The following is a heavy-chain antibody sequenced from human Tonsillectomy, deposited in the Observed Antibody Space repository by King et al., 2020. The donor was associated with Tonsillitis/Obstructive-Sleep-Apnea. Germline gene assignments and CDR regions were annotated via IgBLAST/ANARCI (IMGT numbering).Heavy chain of an antibody. J-gene: IGHJ6*02. CDR2: IDPSDSYT. Sequence: QLVQSGAEVKKPGESLRISCKGSGYNFITYWITWVRQMPGKGLEWMGGIDPSDSYTKYSPAFQGHVNFTADKSISTAYLQWSSLKASDTAMYYCARQAMDVWGQGTTVTVSS. V-gene: IGHV5-10-1*03. CDR3: ARQAMDV. CDR1: GYNFITYW.